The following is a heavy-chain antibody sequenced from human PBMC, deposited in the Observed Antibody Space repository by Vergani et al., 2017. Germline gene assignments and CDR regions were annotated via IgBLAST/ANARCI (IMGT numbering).Heavy chain of an antibody. CDR3: ASDFGGEWYFDL. CDR2: VFRNGNV. J-gene: IGHJ2*01. Sequence: VLLQEPGPGLVRPSETLSFKCSVPGASIDSFYWSWIRQSPGKGLGWIGYVFRNGNVNYNPSFNFRVAIDTSNNELSLRVTSVTAADTAVYYCASDFGGEWYFDLWGRGATVTVSS. D-gene: IGHD4-23*01. V-gene: IGHV4-4*08. CDR1: GASIDSFY.